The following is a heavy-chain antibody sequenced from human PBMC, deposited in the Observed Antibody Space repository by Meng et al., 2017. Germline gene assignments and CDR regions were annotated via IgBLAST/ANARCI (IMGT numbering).Heavy chain of an antibody. V-gene: IGHV6-1*01. CDR2: AYYRSKWYH. CDR3: ARGSYSFDS. D-gene: IGHD1-26*01. CDR1: GDSVSSNSAA. J-gene: IGHJ4*02. Sequence: QIQLQQSGPGLVKPSQTLSLICAISGDSVSSNSAAWNWIRQSPSRGLEWLGRAYYRSKWYHDYPESVKSRISIDPDTSKNQFSLQLRSVTPEDSAVYYCARGSYSFDSWGQRTLVTASS.